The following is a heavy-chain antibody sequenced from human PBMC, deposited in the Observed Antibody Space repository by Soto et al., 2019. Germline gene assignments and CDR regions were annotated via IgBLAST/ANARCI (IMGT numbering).Heavy chain of an antibody. CDR1: GGSISSSSYY. Sequence: PSETLSLTCTVSGGSISSSSYYWGWIRQPPGKGLEWIGSIYYSGSTYYNPSLKSRVTISVDTSKNQFSLKLSSVTAADTAVYYCARRRYGSGSYVAEAPRPYYYYYGMDVWGQGTTVTVSS. D-gene: IGHD3-10*01. V-gene: IGHV4-39*01. J-gene: IGHJ6*02. CDR3: ARRRYGSGSYVAEAPRPYYYYYGMDV. CDR2: IYYSGST.